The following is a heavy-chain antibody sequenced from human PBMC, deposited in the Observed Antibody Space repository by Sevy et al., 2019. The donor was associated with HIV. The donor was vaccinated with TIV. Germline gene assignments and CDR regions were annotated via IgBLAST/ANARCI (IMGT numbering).Heavy chain of an antibody. J-gene: IGHJ4*02. CDR2: ISPNGATS. Sequence: GGSLRLSCQVSGFTLGYFAMSWVRQAPGKGLEWVSGISPNGATSHYATSVRGRFTISRDNSKNRMYLQMSSLRAEDTAQYYCAKHTSGWYDALDQWGQGTLVTVSS. CDR1: GFTLGYFA. CDR3: AKHTSGWYDALDQ. D-gene: IGHD6-19*01. V-gene: IGHV3-23*01.